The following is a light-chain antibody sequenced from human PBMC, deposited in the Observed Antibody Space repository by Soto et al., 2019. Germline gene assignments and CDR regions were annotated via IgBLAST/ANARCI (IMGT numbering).Light chain of an antibody. J-gene: IGKJ5*01. CDR2: DAS. CDR1: QSLNNG. CDR3: QQYHRSSIT. Sequence: DIQMTQSPSTLSASVGDRVTITCRASQSLNNGLAWYQQKPGKAPNLLIYDASTLERGVPSRFSGTGSGTEFTLTISSTQPDDFATYYCQQYHRSSITFGQGTRLEIK. V-gene: IGKV1-5*01.